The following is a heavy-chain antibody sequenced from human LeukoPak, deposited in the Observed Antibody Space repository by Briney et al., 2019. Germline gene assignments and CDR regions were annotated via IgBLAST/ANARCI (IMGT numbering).Heavy chain of an antibody. CDR1: SYSISSGYY. D-gene: IGHD2-8*01. Sequence: SETLSLTCAVSSYSISSGYYWGWIRQPPGKGLEWIGSIYDSGSTYYNPSLKSRVTISVDTSKNQFSLKLSSVTAADTAVYYCAGVRNLLIVYAQGSWGQGTLVTVSS. CDR3: AGVRNLLIVYAQGS. J-gene: IGHJ4*02. CDR2: IYDSGST. V-gene: IGHV4-38-2*01.